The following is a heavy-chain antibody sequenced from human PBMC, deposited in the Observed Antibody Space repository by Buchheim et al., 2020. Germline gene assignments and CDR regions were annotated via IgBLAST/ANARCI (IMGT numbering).Heavy chain of an antibody. CDR3: ARSSSGPLLN. Sequence: QVQLVDSGGGVVQPGRSPRLSCAASGFTFSNYAMHWVRQAPGKGLEWVAVISYDETNKYYTDSVKGRFTISRDNSKNTLYLQINSLKTEDTAVYYCARSSSGPLLNWGQGTL. CDR1: GFTFSNYA. CDR2: ISYDETNK. J-gene: IGHJ4*02. V-gene: IGHV3-30*04.